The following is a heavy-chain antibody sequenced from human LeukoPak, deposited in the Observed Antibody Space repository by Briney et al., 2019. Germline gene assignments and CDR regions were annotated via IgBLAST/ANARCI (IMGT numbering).Heavy chain of an antibody. D-gene: IGHD2-2*01. CDR3: ARDSLAVRVPAAVPSDV. Sequence: GASVKVSCKASVYTFTSYGISWVRQAPGQGREWMGWISPYNGNTNYAQKLQGRVTMTTDTSTSTAYMELRSLRSDDTAVYYCARDSLAVRVPAAVPSDVWGKGTTVTVS. CDR1: VYTFTSYG. J-gene: IGHJ6*03. V-gene: IGHV1-18*01. CDR2: ISPYNGNT.